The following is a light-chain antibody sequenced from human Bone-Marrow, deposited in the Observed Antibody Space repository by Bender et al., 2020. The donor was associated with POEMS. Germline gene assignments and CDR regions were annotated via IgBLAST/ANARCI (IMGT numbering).Light chain of an antibody. V-gene: IGLV2-23*02. J-gene: IGLJ3*02. Sequence: QSALTQPASVSGSPGQSITISCTGTRNDIANYNFISWYQHHPGQGPKLLIYEVTKRPSGVSNRFSGSKSGNTASLTISILQADEEGEYDGGSYAGNSSGVFGRRAQLTVL. CDR3: GSYAGNSSGV. CDR2: EVT. CDR1: RNDIANYNF.